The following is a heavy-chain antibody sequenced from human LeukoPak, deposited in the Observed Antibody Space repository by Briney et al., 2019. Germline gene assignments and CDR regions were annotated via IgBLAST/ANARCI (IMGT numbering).Heavy chain of an antibody. J-gene: IGHJ4*02. D-gene: IGHD2-15*01. CDR1: GFTFSSYA. CDR3: AKAVTPGGGPRDY. CDR2: ISGNSGST. Sequence: GGSLGLSCGASGFTFSSYAMSWIRQAPGKGLEWVSAISGNSGSTYYADSVKGRFTISRDNSKNTLYLQMNSLRAEDTAVYYCAKAVTPGGGPRDYWGQGTLVTVSS. V-gene: IGHV3-23*01.